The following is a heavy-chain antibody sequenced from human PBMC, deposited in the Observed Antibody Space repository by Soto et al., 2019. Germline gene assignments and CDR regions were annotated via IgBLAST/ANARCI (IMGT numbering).Heavy chain of an antibody. V-gene: IGHV5-51*01. Sequence: GESLKISCKISGYRFSSFWIAWVRQKPGKGLEWMGIIYPGDSDTRYSPSFQGQVTISADKSISTAYLQWSSLKASDTAMYYCARLGSNYVQYYYGMDVWGQGTTVTVYS. J-gene: IGHJ6*02. CDR1: GYRFSSFW. CDR2: IYPGDSDT. D-gene: IGHD4-4*01. CDR3: ARLGSNYVQYYYGMDV.